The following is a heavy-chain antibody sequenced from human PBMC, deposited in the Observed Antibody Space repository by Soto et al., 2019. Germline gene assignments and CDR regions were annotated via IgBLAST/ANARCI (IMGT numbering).Heavy chain of an antibody. V-gene: IGHV1-69*12. CDR1: GGTFSTYA. Sequence: QVHLVQSGAEVKKPGSSVKVSCKASGGTFSTYAISWVRQAPGQGLEWMGGIIPIFGTANYAQKFQGRVTITADESTSTAYMELSSLRSEDTAVCYCAREYNWNERYYGMDVWGQGTTVTVSS. J-gene: IGHJ6*02. CDR3: AREYNWNERYYGMDV. CDR2: IIPIFGTA. D-gene: IGHD1-20*01.